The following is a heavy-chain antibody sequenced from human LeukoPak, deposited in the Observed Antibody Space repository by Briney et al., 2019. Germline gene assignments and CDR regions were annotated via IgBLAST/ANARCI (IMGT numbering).Heavy chain of an antibody. CDR2: IDGTGGST. CDR3: ARDQRIQVVVAPGFDY. V-gene: IGHV3-23*01. D-gene: IGHD2-2*01. CDR1: GFTFSSFV. J-gene: IGHJ4*02. Sequence: AGGSLRLSCAASGFTFSSFVMSWVRQAPGKGLEWVSFIDGTGGSTNYADSVKGRFTISRDNAKNSLYLQMNSLRAEDTAVYYCARDQRIQVVVAPGFDYWGQGTLVTVSS.